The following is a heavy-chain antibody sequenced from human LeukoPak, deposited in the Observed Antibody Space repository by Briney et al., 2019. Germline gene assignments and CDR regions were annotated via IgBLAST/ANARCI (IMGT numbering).Heavy chain of an antibody. J-gene: IGHJ4*02. CDR1: GFTFSNAW. CDR2: IKSKTDGGTT. Sequence: GGSLRLSCAASGFTFSNAWMSWVRQAPGKGLEWVGRIKSKTDGGTTDYAAPVKGRFTISRDDSKNTLYLQMNSLKTEDTAVYYCTASLVDDYGDYGPLLDYWGQGTLVTVSS. D-gene: IGHD4-17*01. V-gene: IGHV3-15*01. CDR3: TASLVDDYGDYGPLLDY.